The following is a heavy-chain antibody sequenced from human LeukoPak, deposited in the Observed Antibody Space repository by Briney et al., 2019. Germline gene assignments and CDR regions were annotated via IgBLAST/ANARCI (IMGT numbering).Heavy chain of an antibody. D-gene: IGHD4-11*01. CDR3: ALGDYSKPFDY. Sequence: GGSLRLSCAASGFTFSSYTMNWVRQAPGKGLEWVSSISSSSGYIYYVDSVKGRFTISRDNDKNLLYLQMKSLRAEDTAVYYCALGDYSKPFDYWGQGTLVTVSS. CDR2: ISSSSGYI. J-gene: IGHJ4*02. CDR1: GFTFSSYT. V-gene: IGHV3-21*06.